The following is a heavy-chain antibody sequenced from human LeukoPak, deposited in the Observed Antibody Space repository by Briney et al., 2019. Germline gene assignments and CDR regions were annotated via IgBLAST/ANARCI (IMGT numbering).Heavy chain of an antibody. D-gene: IGHD3-9*01. CDR1: GFTFSSYG. Sequence: GSLGLSCAASGFTFSSYGMHWVRQAPGKGLEWIGYIYYSGNTNYNPSLKSRVTISVDTSKNQFSLKLTSVTAADTAVYYCASADWNYVEYWGQGTLVTVSS. CDR3: ASADWNYVEY. CDR2: IYYSGNT. V-gene: IGHV4-59*01. J-gene: IGHJ4*02.